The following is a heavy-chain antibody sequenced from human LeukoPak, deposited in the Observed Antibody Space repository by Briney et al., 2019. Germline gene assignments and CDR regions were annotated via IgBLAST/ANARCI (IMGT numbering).Heavy chain of an antibody. CDR1: GFTFSSYG. J-gene: IGHJ6*03. Sequence: GGSLRLSCAASGFTFSSYGMSWVRQAPGKGLEWVSAISGSGGSTYYADSVTGRFTISRDNSKNTLYLQMNSLRAEDTAVYYCARVRWLQSGNYYMDVWGKGTTVTVSS. V-gene: IGHV3-23*01. CDR2: ISGSGGST. D-gene: IGHD5-24*01. CDR3: ARVRWLQSGNYYMDV.